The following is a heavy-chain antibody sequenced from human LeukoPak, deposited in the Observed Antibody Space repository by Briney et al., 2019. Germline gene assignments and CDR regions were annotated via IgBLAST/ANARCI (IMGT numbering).Heavy chain of an antibody. CDR3: ARDQTYYYDSSGYYFGS. CDR2: INPNSGGT. J-gene: IGHJ5*02. D-gene: IGHD3-22*01. Sequence: ASVKVSCKASGYTFTGYYMHWVRQAPGQGLEWMGWINPNSGGTNYAQKFQGRVTMTRDTSISTAYMELSRLRSDDTAVYYCARDQTYYYDSSGYYFGSWGQGTRSPSPQ. V-gene: IGHV1-2*02. CDR1: GYTFTGYY.